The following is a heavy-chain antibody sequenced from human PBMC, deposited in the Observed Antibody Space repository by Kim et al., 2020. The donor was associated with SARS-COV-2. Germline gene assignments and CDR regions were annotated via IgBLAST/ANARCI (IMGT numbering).Heavy chain of an antibody. Sequence: GGSLRLSCAASGFTFSSYWMHWVRQVPGEGLVWVSRVSPDGTSTSYADSVKGQFTISRDNAKNTLFLQMSSLRAEDSALFYCVKGTSGWPYWGQGTLVTVSS. CDR2: VSPDGTST. J-gene: IGHJ4*02. V-gene: IGHV3-74*01. D-gene: IGHD6-19*01. CDR3: VKGTSGWPY. CDR1: GFTFSSYW.